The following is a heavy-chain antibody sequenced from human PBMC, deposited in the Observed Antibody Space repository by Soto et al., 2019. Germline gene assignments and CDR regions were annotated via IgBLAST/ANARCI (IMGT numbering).Heavy chain of an antibody. V-gene: IGHV3-23*01. CDR1: GFTFSSYA. Sequence: EVQLLESGGGLVQPGGSLRLSCAASGFTFSSYAMSWVRQAPGKGLEWVSAISGRGGSTYYADSVKGRFTITRDNSKDTLHLQRNSLGDEDTAVYYCAKARHNYYYYYIAVWGKGTTVTVSS. CDR2: ISGRGGST. CDR3: AKARHNYYYYYIAV. J-gene: IGHJ6*03.